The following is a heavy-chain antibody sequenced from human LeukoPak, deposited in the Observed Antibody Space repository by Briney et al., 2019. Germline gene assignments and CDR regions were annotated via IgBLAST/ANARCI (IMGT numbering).Heavy chain of an antibody. CDR3: AKDLKRGLYYYDSSGYYVLCDY. D-gene: IGHD3-22*01. V-gene: IGHV3-30*18. J-gene: IGHJ4*02. Sequence: PGGSLRLSCAASGFTFSSYGMHWVRQAPGKGLEWVAVISYDGSNKYYADSVKGRFTISRDNSKNTLYLQMNSLRAEDTAVYYCAKDLKRGLYYYDSSGYYVLCDYWGQGTLVTVSS. CDR1: GFTFSSYG. CDR2: ISYDGSNK.